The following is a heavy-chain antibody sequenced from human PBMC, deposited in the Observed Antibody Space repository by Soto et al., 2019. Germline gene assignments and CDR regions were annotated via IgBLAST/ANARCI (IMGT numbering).Heavy chain of an antibody. CDR1: GFSINNAYY. V-gene: IGHV4-38-2*01. D-gene: IGHD3-22*01. CDR3: AKWFDSGGYATPL. J-gene: IGHJ4*02. CDR2: VYHGVTA. Sequence: PSETLSLTCAVSGFSINNAYYWGWIRQPPGKGLDWIGTVYHGVTAFYNPSLKGRASISVDSSKNQFSLNLTSVTAADTAVYYCAKWFDSGGYATPLWGQGTLVTVSS.